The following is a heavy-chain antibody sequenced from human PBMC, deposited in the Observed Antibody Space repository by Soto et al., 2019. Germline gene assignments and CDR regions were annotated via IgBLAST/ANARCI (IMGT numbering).Heavy chain of an antibody. J-gene: IGHJ4*02. D-gene: IGHD2-21*01. CDR2: ISGSGGTT. V-gene: IGHV3-23*01. CDR1: GFTFGSCA. Sequence: EVHLLESGGGLAQPGGSLRLSCAAAGFTFGSCAMSWVRHAPGKRLEWVSVISGSGGTTYDADSGTGRFTISSDNSTNTLYLQLSSLSDHDTAVYICVKELWCDNVGSASDYSGLGTLVTFSS. CDR3: VKELWCDNVGSASDY.